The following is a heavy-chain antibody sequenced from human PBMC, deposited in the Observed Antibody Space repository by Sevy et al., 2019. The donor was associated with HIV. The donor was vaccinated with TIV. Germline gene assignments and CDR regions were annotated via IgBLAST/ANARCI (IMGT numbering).Heavy chain of an antibody. D-gene: IGHD4-17*01. CDR2: ISYDGSNK. CDR3: ARACPLYGAHEGDAFDI. J-gene: IGHJ3*02. Sequence: GGSLRLSCAASGFTFSSYAMHWVRQAPGKGLEWVAVISYDGSNKYYADSVKGRFTISRDNSKNTQYLQMNSLRAEDTDVYYCARACPLYGAHEGDAFDIWGQGTMVTVSS. CDR1: GFTFSSYA. V-gene: IGHV3-30-3*01.